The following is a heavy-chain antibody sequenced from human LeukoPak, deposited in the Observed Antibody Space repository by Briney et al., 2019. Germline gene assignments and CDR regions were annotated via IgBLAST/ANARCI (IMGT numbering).Heavy chain of an antibody. Sequence: GGSLRLSCVVSGVTFSQSSMHWVRQVPGKGLVWVSRINTDGRNTIYADSVKGRFTISRDNAKNTLYLQMNSLRAEDTAVYYCARDQSRAGPTTVDYWGKGTLVSVSS. D-gene: IGHD6-6*01. CDR3: ARDQSRAGPTTVDY. CDR2: INTDGRNT. J-gene: IGHJ4*02. V-gene: IGHV3-74*01. CDR1: GVTFSQSS.